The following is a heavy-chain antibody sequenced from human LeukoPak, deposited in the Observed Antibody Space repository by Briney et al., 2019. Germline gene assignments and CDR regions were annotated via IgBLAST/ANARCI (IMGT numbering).Heavy chain of an antibody. CDR2: ITPVGGTT. V-gene: IGHV1-46*01. D-gene: IGHD2-15*01. Sequence: GPVKVSCKTSGYSFTSHQIHWVRQAPGQGLEWMGEITPVGGTTSYAEKFQGRVTMTMDTSTTTVYVELSSLRSEDTALYYCARLRGYSFDLWAQGTMLKVSS. J-gene: IGHJ3*01. CDR1: GYSFTSHQ. CDR3: ARLRGYSFDL.